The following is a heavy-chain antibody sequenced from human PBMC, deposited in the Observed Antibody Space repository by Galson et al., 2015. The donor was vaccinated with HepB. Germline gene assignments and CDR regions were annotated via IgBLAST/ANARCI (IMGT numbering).Heavy chain of an antibody. V-gene: IGHV4-4*02. CDR2: IHHSGST. Sequence: ETLSLTCDVSGGSISSSHWWTWVRQPPGKGLEWIGEIHHSGSTNYTPSLRSRVTISVDQSKNQFSLKVTSVTAADTAVYYCARTLAAHFYYYGLDVWGQGTTVSVSS. D-gene: IGHD6-6*01. CDR1: GGSISSSHW. CDR3: ARTLAAHFYYYGLDV. J-gene: IGHJ6*02.